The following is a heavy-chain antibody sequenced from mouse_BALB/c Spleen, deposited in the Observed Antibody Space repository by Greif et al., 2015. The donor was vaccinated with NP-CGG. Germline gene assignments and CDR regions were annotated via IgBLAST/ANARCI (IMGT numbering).Heavy chain of an antibody. D-gene: IGHD2-2*01. V-gene: IGHV1S41*01. CDR2: IAPGSGST. CDR1: GYTLTSYW. Sequence: DLVKPGASVKLSCKASGYTLTSYWINWIKQRPGQGLEWIGRIAPGSGSTYYNEMFKGKATLTVDTSSSTAYIQRSSLSSEDSAVYFCARSYYGDDGYYFDYWGQGTTLTVSS. J-gene: IGHJ2*01. CDR3: ARSYYGDDGYYFDY.